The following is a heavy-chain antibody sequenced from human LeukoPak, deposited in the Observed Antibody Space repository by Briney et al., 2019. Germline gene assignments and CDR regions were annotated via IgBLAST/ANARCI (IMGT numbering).Heavy chain of an antibody. J-gene: IGHJ6*02. D-gene: IGHD5-24*01. CDR1: GFTFSSYW. CDR3: ASELRPRRREVYYYGMDV. V-gene: IGHV3-74*01. Sequence: AGSLRLSCAASGFTFSSYWMHWVRQAPGKGLVWVSRINSDGSSTSYADSVKGRFTISRDNAKNTLYLQMTILRADTTAVYYCASELRPRRREVYYYGMDVWGQGPRSPSP. CDR2: INSDGSST.